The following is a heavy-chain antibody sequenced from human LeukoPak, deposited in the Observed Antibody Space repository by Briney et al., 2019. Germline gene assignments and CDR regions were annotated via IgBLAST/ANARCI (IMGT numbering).Heavy chain of an antibody. CDR2: IYYGGST. CDR3: APRGFGSGIDY. CDR1: GASISSTSYY. V-gene: IGHV4-39*01. J-gene: IGHJ4*02. D-gene: IGHD3-10*01. Sequence: SETLSLTCTVSGASISSTSYYWGWVRQPPGKGLEWIGHIYYGGSTYYNSSLKSRITISVDTSKNQFSLELSSVTAADTAVYYCAPRGFGSGIDYWGQGALVTVSS.